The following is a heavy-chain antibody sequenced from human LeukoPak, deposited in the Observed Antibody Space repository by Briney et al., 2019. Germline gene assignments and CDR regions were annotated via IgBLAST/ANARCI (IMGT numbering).Heavy chain of an antibody. Sequence: SETLSLTCTVSGGSISSYYWSWIRQPPGKGLEWIGYIYYSGSTNYNPSLKSRVTISVDTSKNQFSLKLSSVTAADTAVYYCAGSIAALPAWFDPWGQGTLVTVSS. CDR2: IYYSGST. J-gene: IGHJ5*02. CDR3: AGSIAALPAWFDP. CDR1: GGSISSYY. D-gene: IGHD6-6*01. V-gene: IGHV4-59*01.